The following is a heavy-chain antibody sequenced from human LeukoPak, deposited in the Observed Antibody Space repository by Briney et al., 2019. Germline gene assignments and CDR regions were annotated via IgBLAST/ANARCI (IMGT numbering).Heavy chain of an antibody. V-gene: IGHV1-69*13. CDR2: IIPIFGTA. CDR3: AREGVVITRGYYGMDV. J-gene: IGHJ6*02. D-gene: IGHD3-3*01. Sequence: PWASVKVSCKASGGTFSSYAISWVRQAPGQGLEWMGGIIPIFGTANYAQKFQGRVTITADESTSTAYMELSSLRSEDTAVYYCAREGVVITRGYYGMDVWGQGTTVTVSS. CDR1: GGTFSSYA.